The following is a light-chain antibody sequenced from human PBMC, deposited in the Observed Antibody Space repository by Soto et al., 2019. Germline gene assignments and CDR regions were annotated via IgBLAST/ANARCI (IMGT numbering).Light chain of an antibody. CDR2: DVS. CDR3: STYTSRTTLV. Sequence: QPVLTQPASVSGSPGQSITISCTGTSSDIGSYNYVSWYQHHPGKAPKLMIHDVSDRPSGVSNRFSGSKSGNTASLTISGLQAEDEAAYYCSTYTSRTTLVFGGGTKLTVL. V-gene: IGLV2-14*03. J-gene: IGLJ2*01. CDR1: SSDIGSYNY.